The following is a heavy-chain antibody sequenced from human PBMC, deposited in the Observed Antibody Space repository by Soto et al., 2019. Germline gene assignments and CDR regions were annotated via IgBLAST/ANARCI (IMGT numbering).Heavy chain of an antibody. Sequence: QLQLQESGPGLVKPSETLSLTCTVSGGSISSGPYSWGWIRQPPGEGLEWIGTFYYSESTYYNPSLESRVTTSVDTSTNPFSLKVSSVTVADTAVYYCARLGGYCSSTSCYGYDGMDVWGQGTTVTVSS. CDR1: GGSISSGPYS. J-gene: IGHJ6*02. D-gene: IGHD2-2*01. CDR2: FYYSEST. V-gene: IGHV4-39*01. CDR3: ARLGGYCSSTSCYGYDGMDV.